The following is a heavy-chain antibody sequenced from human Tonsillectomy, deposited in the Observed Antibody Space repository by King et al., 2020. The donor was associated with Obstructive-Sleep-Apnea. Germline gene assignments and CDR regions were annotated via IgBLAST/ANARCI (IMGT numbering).Heavy chain of an antibody. CDR2: IYYSGST. Sequence: VQLQESGPGLVKPSETLSLTCTVSGGSISSYYWSWIRQPPGKGLEWIGDIYYSGSTNYNPSLKSRVTISVDTSKNQFSLKLSSVTAADTAVYYCARIGNVDTAMVTPNYYFDYWGQGTLVTVSS. D-gene: IGHD5-18*01. CDR1: GGSISSYY. CDR3: ARIGNVDTAMVTPNYYFDY. V-gene: IGHV4-59*01. J-gene: IGHJ4*02.